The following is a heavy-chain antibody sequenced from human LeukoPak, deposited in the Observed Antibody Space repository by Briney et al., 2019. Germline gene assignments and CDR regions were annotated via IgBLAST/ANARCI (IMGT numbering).Heavy chain of an antibody. CDR3: AKADSMPVYYFDY. CDR1: GFTFSSYG. J-gene: IGHJ4*02. D-gene: IGHD2/OR15-2a*01. V-gene: IGHV3-30*02. CDR2: IRYDGSNK. Sequence: PGGSLRLSCAASGFTFSSYGMHWVRQAPGKGREWVAFIRYDGSNKYYADSVKGRFTISRDNSKNTLALQMNSLRAEDTAVYYCAKADSMPVYYFDYWGQGTLVTVSS.